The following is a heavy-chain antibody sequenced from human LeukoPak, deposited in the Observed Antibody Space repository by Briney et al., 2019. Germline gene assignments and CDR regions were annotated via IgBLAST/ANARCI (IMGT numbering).Heavy chain of an antibody. CDR2: VYYSGSI. D-gene: IGHD6-13*01. V-gene: IGHV4-39*07. J-gene: IGHJ5*02. Sequence: PSETLSLTCTVSGGSISSRNYYWGWIRQPPGKGLEWIGSVYYSGSIYYNPSLKSRVTISVDTSKNQFSLRLTSVTAADTAVYYCARDRMGGGSWYFWFDPWGQGTLVTVSS. CDR3: ARDRMGGGSWYFWFDP. CDR1: GGSISSRNYY.